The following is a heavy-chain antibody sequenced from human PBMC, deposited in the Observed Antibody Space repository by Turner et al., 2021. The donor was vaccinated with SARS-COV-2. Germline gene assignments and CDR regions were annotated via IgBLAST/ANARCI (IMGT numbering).Heavy chain of an antibody. V-gene: IGHV4-59*08. CDR1: GGSIRSKS. CDR3: ARHQGSTSGYDHGMNV. J-gene: IGHJ6*02. CDR2: FYKIGSI. D-gene: IGHD1-1*01. Sequence: QVQLQESGPGLVRPSETLSLTCTVPGGSIRSKSWSWIRQSPGRGLEWIGYFYKIGSIDYNPTLRSRVTISVDTSKNQLSLNLISMTAADTAVYYCARHQGSTSGYDHGMNVWGQGTAVIVSS.